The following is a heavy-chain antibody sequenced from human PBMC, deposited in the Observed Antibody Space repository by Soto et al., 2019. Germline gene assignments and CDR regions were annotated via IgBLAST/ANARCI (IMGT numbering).Heavy chain of an antibody. Sequence: GGSLRLSCAASGFTFSTYGMHWVRQAPGKGLEWVAFIWSDGTNKYYADSVKGRFTISRDNSKKTLYLQMNSLRAEDTAVYYCVRVFDTYYFDLWGQGIMVTVSS. D-gene: IGHD3-9*01. CDR3: VRVFDTYYFDL. CDR1: GFTFSTYG. CDR2: IWSDGTNK. J-gene: IGHJ4*02. V-gene: IGHV3-33*01.